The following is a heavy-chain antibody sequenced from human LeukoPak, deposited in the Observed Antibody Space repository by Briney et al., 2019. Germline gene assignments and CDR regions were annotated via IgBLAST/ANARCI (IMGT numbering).Heavy chain of an antibody. J-gene: IGHJ4*02. V-gene: IGHV4-4*07. CDR2: IYTTGMT. D-gene: IGHD3-16*02. Sequence: PSETLSLTCSVSGGSINSYWWSWIRQPAGKGLEFIGRIYTTGMTNYNPSLRSRVSMSVDTSKNKFSLELRSVTAADTAVYFCARAGYTISSYRFDYWGQGALVTVSS. CDR3: ARAGYTISSYRFDY. CDR1: GGSINSYW.